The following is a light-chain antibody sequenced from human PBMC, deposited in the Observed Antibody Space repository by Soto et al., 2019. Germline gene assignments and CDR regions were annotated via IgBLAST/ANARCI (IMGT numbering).Light chain of an antibody. CDR1: QIISSRY. CDR2: GAS. V-gene: IGKV3-20*01. CDR3: QQYGSALTWT. J-gene: IGKJ1*01. Sequence: EIVLTQSPGTLSLSPGERATLSCRASQIISSRYLAWYQQKPGQAPRLLIYGASKRATGIPDRFSGSGSGTDFTLTINRLETEEFAVYYCQQYGSALTWTFGQGTKVEIK.